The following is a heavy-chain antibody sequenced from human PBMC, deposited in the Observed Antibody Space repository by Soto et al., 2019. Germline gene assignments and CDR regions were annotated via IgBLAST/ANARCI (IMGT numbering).Heavy chain of an antibody. D-gene: IGHD3-10*01. V-gene: IGHV4-39*01. CDR2: IYYSGST. CDR3: ASHSYGSGTDYYYYYGMDV. J-gene: IGHJ6*02. CDR1: GGSISSSSYY. Sequence: PSETLSLTCTVSGGSISSSSYYWGWIRQPPGKGLEWIGSIYYSGSTYYNPSLKSRVTISVDTSKNQFSLKMSSVTAADTAVYYCASHSYGSGTDYYYYYGMDVWGQGTTVTVSS.